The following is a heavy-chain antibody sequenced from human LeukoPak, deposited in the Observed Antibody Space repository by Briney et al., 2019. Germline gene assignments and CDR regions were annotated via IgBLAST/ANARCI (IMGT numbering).Heavy chain of an antibody. CDR3: AKDALGYGDYGSNWFDP. J-gene: IGHJ5*02. CDR1: GFTFSSYG. Sequence: GGSLRLSCAASGFTFSSYGMHWFGQAPGKGLEWVAVISYDGSNKYYADSVKGRFTISRDNSKNTLYLQMNSLRAEDTAVYYCAKDALGYGDYGSNWFDPWGQGTLVTVSS. CDR2: ISYDGSNK. D-gene: IGHD4-17*01. V-gene: IGHV3-30*18.